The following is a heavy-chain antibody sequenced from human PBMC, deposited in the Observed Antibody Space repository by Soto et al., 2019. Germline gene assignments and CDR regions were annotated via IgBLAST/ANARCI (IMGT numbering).Heavy chain of an antibody. CDR3: ANVNPKLMAYAYDY. CDR1: GCSIRRSNW. V-gene: IGHV4-4*02. Sequence: QVQLQESGPGLVNPSWTLSLTCAVSGCSIRRSNWWSWVRQPPGKGLHWIGEIYHSGSTNYNPSPKSRVTISVDKSKHQSSLKLSSVTAADTAVYYCANVNPKLMAYAYDYWGQGTLVTVSS. J-gene: IGHJ4*02. D-gene: IGHD2-8*01. CDR2: IYHSGST.